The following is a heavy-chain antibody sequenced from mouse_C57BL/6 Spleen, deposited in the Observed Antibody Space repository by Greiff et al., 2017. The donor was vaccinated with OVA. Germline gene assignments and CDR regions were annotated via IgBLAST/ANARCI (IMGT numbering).Heavy chain of an antibody. CDR2: INPSSGYT. J-gene: IGHJ2*01. CDR3: ARGITTVVQYYFDY. V-gene: IGHV1-4*01. D-gene: IGHD1-1*01. Sequence: VQLQQSGAELARPGASVKMSCKASGYTFTSYTMHWVKQRPGQGLEWIGYINPSSGYTKYNQKFKDKATLTADKSSSTAYMQLSSLTSEDSAVYYCARGITTVVQYYFDYWGQGTTLTVSS. CDR1: GYTFTSYT.